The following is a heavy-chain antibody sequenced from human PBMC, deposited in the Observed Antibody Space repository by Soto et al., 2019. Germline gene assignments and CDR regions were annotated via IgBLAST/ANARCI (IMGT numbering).Heavy chain of an antibody. CDR3: AREPRSSGYSVG. D-gene: IGHD3-22*01. J-gene: IGHJ4*02. V-gene: IGHV4-31*03. CDR1: GGSFSSGNYY. CDR2: IYYSVST. Sequence: SETLSLTCTVSGGSFSSGNYYWSWIHQHPGKGLEWIGYIYYSVSTYYNPSLKSRVTISLDTSKNQFSLNLSSVTAADTAVYYCAREPRSSGYSVGWGQGTLVTISA.